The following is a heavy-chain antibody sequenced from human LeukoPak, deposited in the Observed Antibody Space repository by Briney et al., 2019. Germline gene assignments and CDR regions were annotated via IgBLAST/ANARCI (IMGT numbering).Heavy chain of an antibody. V-gene: IGHV4-34*01. J-gene: IGHJ4*02. Sequence: PSETLSLTCAVYGESLSGFYWTWIRQPPGKGLEWVGEIDHIGRSNYNPSLKSRVALSVDTSKNQFSLKLSSMTAADTAVYYCARGRLLWFGELDWGQGTLVTVSS. CDR1: GESLSGFY. CDR2: IDHIGRS. D-gene: IGHD3-10*01. CDR3: ARGRLLWFGELD.